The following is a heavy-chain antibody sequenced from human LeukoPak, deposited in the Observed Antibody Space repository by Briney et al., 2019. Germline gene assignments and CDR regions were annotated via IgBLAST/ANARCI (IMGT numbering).Heavy chain of an antibody. J-gene: IGHJ3*02. V-gene: IGHV3-30*03. CDR3: ARSGYSYGSAFDI. D-gene: IGHD5-18*01. CDR1: GFTFSSYG. CDR2: ISYDGSNK. Sequence: GGSLRLSCAASGFTFSSYGMHWVRQAPGKGLEWVAVISYDGSNKYYADSVRGRFTISRDNSKNTLYLQMNSLRAEDTAVYYCARSGYSYGSAFDIWGQGTMVTVSS.